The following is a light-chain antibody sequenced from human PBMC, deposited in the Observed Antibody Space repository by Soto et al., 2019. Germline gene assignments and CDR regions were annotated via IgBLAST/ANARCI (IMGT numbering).Light chain of an antibody. V-gene: IGKV1-39*01. Sequence: DIQMTQSPSSLSASVGDRVTITCRASQTITSDLNWYQHKPGKAPKVLIYAVSSLQSGVPSRFSGSGSGTDFTLTITSLQPEDSATYYCQHSYGTPRTFGQGTKVDIK. CDR1: QTITSD. CDR3: QHSYGTPRT. CDR2: AVS. J-gene: IGKJ1*01.